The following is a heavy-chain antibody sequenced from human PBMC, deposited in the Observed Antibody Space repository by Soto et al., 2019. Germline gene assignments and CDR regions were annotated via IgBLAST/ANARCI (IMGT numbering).Heavy chain of an antibody. V-gene: IGHV3-7*01. Sequence: GGSLRLSCAASGFTLSTCWMSWVRQPPGKGLEWVANIKHDGSETYYVDSVKGRFTISRDNAENSLYLQMNSLRVDDTAVYFCAGENVAVPAYFWGQGTLVTVSS. D-gene: IGHD6-19*01. J-gene: IGHJ4*02. CDR3: AGENVAVPAYF. CDR1: GFTLSTCW. CDR2: IKHDGSET.